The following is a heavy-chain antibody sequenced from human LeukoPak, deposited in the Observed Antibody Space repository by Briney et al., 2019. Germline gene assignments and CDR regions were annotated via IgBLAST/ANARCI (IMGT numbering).Heavy chain of an antibody. Sequence: GGSLRLSCTASGFTFGDYAMSWFRQAPGKGLEWVGFIRSEAYGGTTEYAASVKGRFTISRDDSKSIAYLQMNSLKTEDTAVYYCTRGIAVAGTPLAFDYWGQGTLVTVSS. CDR3: TRGIAVAGTPLAFDY. CDR2: IRSEAYGGTT. V-gene: IGHV3-49*03. CDR1: GFTFGDYA. D-gene: IGHD6-19*01. J-gene: IGHJ4*02.